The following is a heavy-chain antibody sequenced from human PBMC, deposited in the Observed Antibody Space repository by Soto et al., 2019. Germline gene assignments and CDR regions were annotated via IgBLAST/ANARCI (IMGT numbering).Heavy chain of an antibody. J-gene: IGHJ4*02. D-gene: IGHD5-12*01. CDR2: ISSSGST. CDR3: AKGARDVDH. CDR1: GFTFSSQT. Sequence: EVQLLESGGGLVQPGGSLRLSCAASGFTFSSQTMSWVRQAPGKGLEWVSVISSSGSTSYTDSVEGRFTISKDSSKNTLYLQLNSLRVEDTAVYYCAKGARDVDHWGQGTLVTVSS. V-gene: IGHV3-23*01.